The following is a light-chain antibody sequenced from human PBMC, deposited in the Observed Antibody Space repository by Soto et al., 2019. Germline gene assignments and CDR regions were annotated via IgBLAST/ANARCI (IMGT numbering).Light chain of an antibody. CDR1: QSLSSSY. CDR2: GAS. V-gene: IGKV3-20*01. CDR3: QQYGSSPQT. J-gene: IGKJ1*01. Sequence: EIVLTQSPGTLSLSPGERATLSCTASQSLSSSYLAWYQQKPGQAPRLLIYGASGRATGIPDRFSGGGSGADFALTISRLEPGDSAMYYCQQYGSSPQTFGQGTKVEIQ.